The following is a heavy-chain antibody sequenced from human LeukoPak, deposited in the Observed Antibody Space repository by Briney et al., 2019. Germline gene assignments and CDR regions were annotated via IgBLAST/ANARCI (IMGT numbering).Heavy chain of an antibody. CDR3: ARHDYYDSSGYSYYFDY. D-gene: IGHD3-22*01. CDR1: GGSISSYY. CDR2: INHSGST. V-gene: IGHV4-34*01. Sequence: SETLSLTCTVSGGSISSYYWSWIRQPPGKGLEWIGEINHSGSTNYNPSLKSRVAISVDTSKNQFSLKLSSVTAADTAVYYCARHDYYDSSGYSYYFDYWGQGTLVTVSS. J-gene: IGHJ4*02.